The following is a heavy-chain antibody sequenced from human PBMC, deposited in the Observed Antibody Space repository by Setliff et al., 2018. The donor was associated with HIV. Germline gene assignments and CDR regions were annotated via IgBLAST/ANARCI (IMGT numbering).Heavy chain of an antibody. V-gene: IGHV3-9*03. CDR2: ISWNSGNI. CDR3: AALSVRTNPVYGVISTQFDP. J-gene: IGHJ5*02. CDR1: GFDFSDYS. Sequence: PGGSLRLSCAASGFDFSDYSMNWVRQAPGKGLEWVSGISWNSGNIDYADSVKGRFTISRDNAKNSLYLQMNSLRAEDMALYYCAALSVRTNPVYGVISTQFDPWGQGSLVTVSS. D-gene: IGHD2-8*01.